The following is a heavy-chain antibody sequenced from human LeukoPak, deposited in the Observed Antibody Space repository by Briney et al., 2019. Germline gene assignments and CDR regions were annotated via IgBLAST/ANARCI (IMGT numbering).Heavy chain of an antibody. CDR3: ARGTIFGRSSDFDY. CDR1: GDSVSSNTAA. CDR2: TYYRSKWYN. V-gene: IGHV6-1*01. Sequence: SQTLSLTCAISGDSVSSNTAAWNWIRQSPSRGLEWLGRTYYRSKWYNDFAVSVKSRITINPDTSKNQFSLQLNSVTPEDTAVYCCARGTIFGRSSDFDYWGQGTLVTVSS. J-gene: IGHJ4*02. D-gene: IGHD3-3*01.